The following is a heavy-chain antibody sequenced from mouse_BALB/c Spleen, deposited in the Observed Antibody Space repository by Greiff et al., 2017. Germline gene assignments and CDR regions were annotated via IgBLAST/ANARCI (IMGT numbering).Heavy chain of an antibody. Sequence: QVQLQQPGAELVKPGASVKMSCKASGYTFTSYNMHWVKQTPGQGLEWIGAIYPGNGDTSYNQKFKGKATLTADKSSSTAYMQLSSLTSEDSAVYYCARQYYYGSSPYAMDYWGQGTSVTVSS. CDR3: ARQYYYGSSPYAMDY. J-gene: IGHJ4*01. CDR1: GYTFTSYN. V-gene: IGHV1-12*01. CDR2: IYPGNGDT. D-gene: IGHD1-1*01.